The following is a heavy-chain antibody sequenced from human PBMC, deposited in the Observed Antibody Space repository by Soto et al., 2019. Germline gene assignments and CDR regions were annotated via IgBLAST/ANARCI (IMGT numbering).Heavy chain of an antibody. Sequence: GSLRLSCAASGFTFSSYGMHWVRQAPGKGLEWVAVISYDGTNENYADSVKGRFTISRDNSKNTLQLQMNSLRAEDTAVYYCAIDTYYHDSSRYYLFDYRGQGTLVTVSS. D-gene: IGHD3-22*01. CDR2: ISYDGTNE. J-gene: IGHJ4*02. CDR3: AIDTYYHDSSRYYLFDY. V-gene: IGHV3-30*03. CDR1: GFTFSSYG.